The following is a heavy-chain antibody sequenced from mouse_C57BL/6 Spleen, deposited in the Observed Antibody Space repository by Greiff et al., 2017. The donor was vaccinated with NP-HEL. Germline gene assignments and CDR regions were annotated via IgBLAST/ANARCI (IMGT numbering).Heavy chain of an antibody. D-gene: IGHD3-2*02. V-gene: IGHV1-50*01. J-gene: IGHJ4*01. CDR2: IDPSDSYT. Sequence: VKLQQPGAELVKPGASVKLSCKASGYTFTSYWMQWVKQRPGQGLEWIGEIDPSDSYTNYNQKFKGKATLTVDTSSSTAYMQLSSLTSEDSAVYYCARQLRLRPMDYWGQGTSVTVSS. CDR1: GYTFTSYW. CDR3: ARQLRLRPMDY.